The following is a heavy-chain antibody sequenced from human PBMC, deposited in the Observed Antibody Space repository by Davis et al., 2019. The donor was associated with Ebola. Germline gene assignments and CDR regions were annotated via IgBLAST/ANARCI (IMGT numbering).Heavy chain of an antibody. D-gene: IGHD3-3*01. CDR3: ARALRGGYDFWSGYPGNFDY. V-gene: IGHV4-39*07. CDR2: IYYSGST. CDR1: GGSISSSSYY. Sequence: MPSETLSLTCTVSGGSISSSSYYWGWIRQPPGKGLKWIGSIYYSGSTYYNPSLKSRVTISVDTSKNQFSLKLSSVTAADTAVYYCARALRGGYDFWSGYPGNFDYWGQGTLVTVSS. J-gene: IGHJ4*02.